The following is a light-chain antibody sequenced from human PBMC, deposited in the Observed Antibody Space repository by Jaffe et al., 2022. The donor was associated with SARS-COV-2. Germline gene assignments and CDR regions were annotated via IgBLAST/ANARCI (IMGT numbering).Light chain of an antibody. CDR3: QQYGSPRA. CDR1: QNVTTNY. J-gene: IGKJ1*01. Sequence: EVVLTQSPGTLSLSPGERATLSCRASQNVTTNYLAWYQQRPGQAPRLLIYATSSRATGIPDRFSGSGSGTDFTLTISRLEPEDIAMYYCQQYGSPRAFGQGTKVEIK. CDR2: ATS. V-gene: IGKV3-20*01.